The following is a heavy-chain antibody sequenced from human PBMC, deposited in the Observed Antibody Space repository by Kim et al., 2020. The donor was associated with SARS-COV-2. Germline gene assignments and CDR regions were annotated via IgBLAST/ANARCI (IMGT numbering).Heavy chain of an antibody. V-gene: IGHV3-33*01. CDR2: IWYDGSNK. CDR1: GFTFSSYG. D-gene: IGHD3-10*01. J-gene: IGHJ6*02. Sequence: GGSLRLSCAASGFTFSSYGMHWVRQAPGKGLEWVAVIWYDGSNKYYADSVKGRFTISRDNSKNTLYLQMNSLRAEDTAVYYCARDAGYGSGSYYGYYYYGMDVWGQGTTVTVSS. CDR3: ARDAGYGSGSYYGYYYYGMDV.